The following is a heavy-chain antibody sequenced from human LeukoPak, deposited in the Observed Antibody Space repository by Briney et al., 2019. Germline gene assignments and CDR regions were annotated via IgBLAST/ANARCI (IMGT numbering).Heavy chain of an antibody. CDR3: ARSSGWYFDY. Sequence: ASVKVSCKASGYTFTGYYMHWVRQAPGQGLEWVGWMNPNSGGTNYAQKFQGRVTMTRDTSISAAYMELSRLRSDDTAVFYCARSSGWYFDYWGQGTLVTVSS. V-gene: IGHV1-2*02. CDR2: MNPNSGGT. D-gene: IGHD6-19*01. CDR1: GYTFTGYY. J-gene: IGHJ4*02.